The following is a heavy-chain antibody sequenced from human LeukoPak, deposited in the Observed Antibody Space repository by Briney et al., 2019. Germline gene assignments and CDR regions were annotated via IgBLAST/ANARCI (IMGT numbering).Heavy chain of an antibody. V-gene: IGHV1-24*01. CDR1: GYTLTELS. D-gene: IGHD6-13*01. CDR3: ATIRGRQQLVSSYFDY. Sequence: ASVKVSCKVSGYTLTELSMHWVRQAPGKGLEWMGGFDPEDGETIYAQKFQGRVTMTEDTSTDTAYMELSSLRSEDTAVYYCATIRGRQQLVSSYFDYWGQGTLVTVSS. CDR2: FDPEDGET. J-gene: IGHJ4*02.